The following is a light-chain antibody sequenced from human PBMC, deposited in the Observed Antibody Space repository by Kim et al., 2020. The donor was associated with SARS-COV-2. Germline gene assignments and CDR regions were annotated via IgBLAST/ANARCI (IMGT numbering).Light chain of an antibody. Sequence: EIVLTQSPGTLSLSPGERATLSCRASQSVSSSYLAWYQQKPGQAPRLLIYGASSRATGIPDRFSGSGSGTDFTLTISRLEPEDFAVYYCQQYGSSLWTSVQGTTVDIK. CDR2: GAS. CDR3: QQYGSSLWT. V-gene: IGKV3-20*01. J-gene: IGKJ1*01. CDR1: QSVSSSY.